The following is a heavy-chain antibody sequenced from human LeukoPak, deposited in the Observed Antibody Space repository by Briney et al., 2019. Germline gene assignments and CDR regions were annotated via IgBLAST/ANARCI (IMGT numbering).Heavy chain of an antibody. J-gene: IGHJ4*02. CDR1: GLRFRNYG. V-gene: IGHV3-33*01. D-gene: IGHD1-26*01. Sequence: GGSLRLSCVVSGLRFRNYGMHWVRQAPGKGLEWVAVIYYDGSNQYYADSVKGRFTVSRDNAKNTLYLQMNSLRAEDTAVYFCARDASGNYFFDYWGQGTLVTVSS. CDR3: ARDASGNYFFDY. CDR2: IYYDGSNQ.